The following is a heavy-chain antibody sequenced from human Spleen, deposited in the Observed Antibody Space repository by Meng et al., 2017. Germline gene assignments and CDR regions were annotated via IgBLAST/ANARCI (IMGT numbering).Heavy chain of an antibody. D-gene: IGHD1-26*01. CDR2: IGSGGSTT. Sequence: GESLKISCAASGFSFSSYEMNWVRQAPGQGLEWVSYIGSGGSTTSYADSVKGRFTISRDNSKNTLYLQMNSLRAEDTAVYYCANTDEWELLRVDYWGQGTPVTVSS. J-gene: IGHJ4*02. CDR1: GFSFSSYE. CDR3: ANTDEWELLRVDY. V-gene: IGHV3-48*03.